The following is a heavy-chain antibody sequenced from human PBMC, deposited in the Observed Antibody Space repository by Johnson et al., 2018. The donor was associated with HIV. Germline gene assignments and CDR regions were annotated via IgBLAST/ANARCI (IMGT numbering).Heavy chain of an antibody. J-gene: IGHJ3*02. V-gene: IGHV3-30*18. CDR1: GFTFSSYG. D-gene: IGHD4-23*01. CDR2: ISYDGSNK. Sequence: QVQLVESGGGVVQPGRSLRLSCAASGFTFSSYGMHWVRQAPGKGLEWVAVISYDGSNKYYADSVKGRFTISRDNSKNTLYLQMNSLIAEDTAVYYCAKGSGGRSMTTVATLDDAFDIWGQGTMVTVSS. CDR3: AKGSGGRSMTTVATLDDAFDI.